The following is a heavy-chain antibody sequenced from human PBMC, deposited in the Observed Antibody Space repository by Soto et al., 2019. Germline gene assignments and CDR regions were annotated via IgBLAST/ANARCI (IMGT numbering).Heavy chain of an antibody. CDR3: ARGILADSSGYYYSFDY. CDR1: GGSVSSGSYY. CDR2: IYYSGST. V-gene: IGHV4-61*01. Sequence: QVQLQESGPGLVKPSETLSLTCTVSGGSVSSGSYYWSWIRQPPGKGLEWIGYIYYSGSTNYNPSLKSRLTISVDPSKNQFSLKLSSVTAADTAVYYCARGILADSSGYYYSFDYWGQGTLVTVSS. J-gene: IGHJ4*02. D-gene: IGHD3-22*01.